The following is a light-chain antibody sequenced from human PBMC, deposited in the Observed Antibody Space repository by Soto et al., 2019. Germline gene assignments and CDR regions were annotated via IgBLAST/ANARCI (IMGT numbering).Light chain of an antibody. CDR1: QSISSW. J-gene: IGKJ1*01. Sequence: DIQMTQSPSTLSASVGDRVTITCRASQSISSWLAWYQQKPGKAPKLLIYDASSLESGVPSRFSCSGSGTEFTLTISSLQPDDFATYYCQQYNSPPWTFGQGTKVEIK. CDR2: DAS. CDR3: QQYNSPPWT. V-gene: IGKV1-5*01.